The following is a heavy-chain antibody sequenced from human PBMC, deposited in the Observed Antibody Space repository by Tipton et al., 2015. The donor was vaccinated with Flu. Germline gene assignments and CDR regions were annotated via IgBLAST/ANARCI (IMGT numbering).Heavy chain of an antibody. V-gene: IGHV4-31*03. CDR2: IYYSGST. Sequence: GLVKPSETLSLTCTVSGGSISSGGAYWSWIRQHPGKGLEWIGCIYYSGSTYYNPSLKSRLTISVDTSKNQFSLKVNSVTAADTAVYYCAADLGPFNWFDPWGQGTLVTVSS. J-gene: IGHJ5*02. CDR1: GGSISSGGAY. CDR3: AADLGPFNWFDP.